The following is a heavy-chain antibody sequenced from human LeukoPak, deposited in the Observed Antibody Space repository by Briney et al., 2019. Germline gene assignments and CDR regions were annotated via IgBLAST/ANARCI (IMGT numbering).Heavy chain of an antibody. CDR2: IRSDGSTT. Sequence: PGGSLRLSCVESRFTFSNFWMHWVRQAPWRGLVWVSRIRSDGSTTHYADSVKGRFTISRDNAKNTLYLQMNSLRAEDTAVYYCIRDWRNLAFDHWGHGTLVTVSS. CDR1: RFTFSNFW. CDR3: IRDWRNLAFDH. D-gene: IGHD3-3*01. J-gene: IGHJ4*01. V-gene: IGHV3-74*01.